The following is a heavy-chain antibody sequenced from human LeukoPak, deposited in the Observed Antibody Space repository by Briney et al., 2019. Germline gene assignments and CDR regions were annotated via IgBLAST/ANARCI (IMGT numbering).Heavy chain of an antibody. Sequence: GRSLRLSCAASGFTFSDAWMSWVRQAPGKGLEWVGRIKIQAEGGTADYPAPVKGRFTISRDDSKSTLYLQMNSLRAEDTAVYYCTTESPALGSSRVDFDYWGQGTLVTVSS. CDR3: TTESPALGSSRVDFDY. J-gene: IGHJ4*02. D-gene: IGHD3-10*01. CDR2: IKIQAEGGTA. V-gene: IGHV3-15*01. CDR1: GFTFSDAW.